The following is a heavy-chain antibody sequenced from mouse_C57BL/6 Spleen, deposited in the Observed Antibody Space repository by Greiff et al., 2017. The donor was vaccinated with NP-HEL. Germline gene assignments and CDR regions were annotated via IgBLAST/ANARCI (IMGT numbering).Heavy chain of an antibody. Sequence: QVQLQQPGAELVRPGSSVTLSCKASGYTFTSYWMHWVKQRPIQGLEWIGNIDPSDSETHYNQKFKDKATLTVDKSSSTAYMQLSSLTSEDSAVYYCARCSYGNYAMDYWGQGTSVTVSS. CDR2: IDPSDSET. CDR3: ARCSYGNYAMDY. J-gene: IGHJ4*01. D-gene: IGHD2-1*01. V-gene: IGHV1-52*01. CDR1: GYTFTSYW.